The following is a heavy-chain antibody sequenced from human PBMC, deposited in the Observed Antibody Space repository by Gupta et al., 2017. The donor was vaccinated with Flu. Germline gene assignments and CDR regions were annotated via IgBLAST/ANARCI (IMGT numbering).Heavy chain of an antibody. CDR2: INSDGSST. J-gene: IGHJ4*02. CDR1: GFTFSSYW. CDR3: SAQDWTWRNYFDY. V-gene: IGHV3-74*01. D-gene: IGHD3/OR15-3a*01. Sequence: EVQLVESGGGLVQPGGSLRLSCAASGFTFSSYWMHWLRQAPGKGLVWVSRINSDGSSTSYADSVKGRFTISRDNAKNTLYLQMNSLRAEDTAVYYCSAQDWTWRNYFDYWGQGTLVTVSS.